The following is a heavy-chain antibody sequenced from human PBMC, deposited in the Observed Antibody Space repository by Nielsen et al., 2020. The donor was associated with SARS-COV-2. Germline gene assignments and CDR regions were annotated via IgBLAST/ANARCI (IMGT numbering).Heavy chain of an antibody. V-gene: IGHV3-11*03. CDR3: ATENVDKRDYGLDV. Sequence: GESLKISCAASGFTFSSYWMSWIRQAPGKGLEWVSYISDSSSYTNYAESVKGRFTISRDNAKNSLYLQMNSLRAEDTAVYYCATENVDKRDYGLDVWGQGTTVTVSS. CDR1: GFTFSSYW. D-gene: IGHD5-12*01. J-gene: IGHJ6*02. CDR2: ISDSSSYT.